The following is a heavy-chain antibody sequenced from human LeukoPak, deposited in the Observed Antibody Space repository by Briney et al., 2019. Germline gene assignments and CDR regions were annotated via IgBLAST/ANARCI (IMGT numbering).Heavy chain of an antibody. D-gene: IGHD5-18*01. CDR1: GGSISGYY. V-gene: IGHV4-59*01. CDR3: ARTTEGGYTYGYFYYYYMDV. J-gene: IGHJ6*03. CDR2: LHYSGST. Sequence: SETLSLTCTVSGGSISGYYWSWIRQPPGKGLEWIGYLHYSGSTNYNPSLKSRVTISVDTSKNQFSLKLSSVTAADTAVYYCARTTEGGYTYGYFYYYYMDVWGKATTVTISS.